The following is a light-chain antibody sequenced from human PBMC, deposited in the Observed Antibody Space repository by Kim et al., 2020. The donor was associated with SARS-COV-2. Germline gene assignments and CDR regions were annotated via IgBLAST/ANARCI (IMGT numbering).Light chain of an antibody. CDR3: QLWDSSSDQWI. Sequence: APGTTARLTCGGNNIGTKRVHWYHQRPGQAPLLVIFYDSDRPSGIPERFSGSNSGNTATLTISGVEAGDEADYFCQLWDSSSDQWIFGGGTKLTVL. CDR1: NIGTKR. J-gene: IGLJ2*01. V-gene: IGLV3-21*01. CDR2: YDS.